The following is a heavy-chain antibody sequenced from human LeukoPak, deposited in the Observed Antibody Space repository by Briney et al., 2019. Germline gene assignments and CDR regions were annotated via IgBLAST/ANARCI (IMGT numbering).Heavy chain of an antibody. D-gene: IGHD5-18*01. V-gene: IGHV4-34*01. CDR3: ARLGVDTAMAPPAYYFDY. CDR2: INHSGST. Sequence: KRFETLSLTCGVYDGSLSGYYWSWIRPPPGKGLEWIGGINHSGSTNYNPSLKSRVTISVDTSKNQFSLKLSSVTAADTAVYYCARLGVDTAMAPPAYYFDYWGQGTLVTVSS. CDR1: DGSLSGYY. J-gene: IGHJ4*02.